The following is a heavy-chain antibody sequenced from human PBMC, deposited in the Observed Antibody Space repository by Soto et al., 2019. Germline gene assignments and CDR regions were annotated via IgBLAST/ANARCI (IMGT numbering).Heavy chain of an antibody. CDR1: GGSISSNSYY. CDR3: ARHRSQSSWTLLVYYYYGMDV. J-gene: IGHJ6*02. Sequence: KPSETLSLTCTVSGGSISSNSYYWGWIRQPPGKGLEWIGSIYYSGSTYYNPSLKSRVTISVDTSKNQFSLKLSSVTAADTAVYYCARHRSQSSWTLLVYYYYGMDVWGQGTTVTVSS. CDR2: IYYSGST. V-gene: IGHV4-39*01. D-gene: IGHD6-13*01.